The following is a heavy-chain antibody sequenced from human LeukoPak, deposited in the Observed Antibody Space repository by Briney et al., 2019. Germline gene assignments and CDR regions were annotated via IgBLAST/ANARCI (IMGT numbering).Heavy chain of an antibody. D-gene: IGHD1-26*01. V-gene: IGHV4-38-2*02. CDR1: GYSISSGYY. Sequence: SETLSLTCTVSGYSISSGYYWSWIRQPPGKGLEWIGEINHSGSTNYNPSLKSRVTISVDTSKNQFSLKLSSVTAADTAVYYCARVDVVMGATLDAFDIWGQGTMVTVSS. J-gene: IGHJ3*02. CDR2: INHSGST. CDR3: ARVDVVMGATLDAFDI.